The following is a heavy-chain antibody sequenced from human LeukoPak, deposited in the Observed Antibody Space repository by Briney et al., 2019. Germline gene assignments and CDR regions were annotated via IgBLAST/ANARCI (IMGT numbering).Heavy chain of an antibody. CDR3: ARDPQTYDFWSGYQARYYYYGMDV. V-gene: IGHV4-4*07. CDR2: IYTSGST. D-gene: IGHD3-3*01. J-gene: IGHJ6*02. CDR1: GGSISSYY. Sequence: KPSETLSLTCTVSGGSISSYYWSWIRQPAGKGLEWIGRIYTSGSTNYNPSLKSRVTMSVGTSKNQFSLKLSSVTAADTAVYYCARDPQTYDFWSGYQARYYYYGMDVWGQGTTVTVSS.